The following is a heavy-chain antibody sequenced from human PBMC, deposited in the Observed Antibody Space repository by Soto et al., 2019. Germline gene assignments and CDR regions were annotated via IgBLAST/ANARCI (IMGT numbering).Heavy chain of an antibody. J-gene: IGHJ4*02. V-gene: IGHV1-18*01. CDR2: ISAYNGNT. D-gene: IGHD6-13*01. Sequence: ASVKVSCTASGYTFTSYGISWVRQAPGQGLEWMGWISAYNGNTNYAQKLQGRVTMTTDTSTSTAYMELRSLRSDDTAVYYCARVAISSWYSYFDYWGQGTLVTVSS. CDR1: GYTFTSYG. CDR3: ARVAISSWYSYFDY.